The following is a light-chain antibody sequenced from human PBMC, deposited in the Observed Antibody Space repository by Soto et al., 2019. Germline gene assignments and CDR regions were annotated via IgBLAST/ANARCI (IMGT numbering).Light chain of an antibody. Sequence: DIVMTQSPLSLPFTPGEPASISCKSSQSLLHSNGYKYLDWYLQKPGQSPQLLIYLGSNRASGVPDRCSGRGSGTDFTLKISRVEAEDVGVYYCVRALQPPRTFGGGTKMEIK. CDR1: QSLLHSNGYKY. J-gene: IGKJ4*01. V-gene: IGKV2-28*01. CDR3: VRALQPPRT. CDR2: LGS.